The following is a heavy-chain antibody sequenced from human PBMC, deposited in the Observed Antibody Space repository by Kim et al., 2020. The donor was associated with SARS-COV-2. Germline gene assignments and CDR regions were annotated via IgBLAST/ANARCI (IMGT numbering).Heavy chain of an antibody. CDR3: ARGKLRDFRSAIQH. V-gene: IGHV4-34*01. D-gene: IGHD3-3*01. J-gene: IGHJ1*01. Sequence: TPSLKSRVSISIDTSKNQFSLKLTSGTAADTAIYNCARGKLRDFRSAIQHWGQGTLVTVSS.